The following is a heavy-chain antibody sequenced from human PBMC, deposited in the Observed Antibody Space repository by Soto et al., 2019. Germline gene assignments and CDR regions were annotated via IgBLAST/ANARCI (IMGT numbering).Heavy chain of an antibody. Sequence: AETLSLTCAVSGCSLSSYYWSWIRQPAGKGLEWIGRIYTSGSTNYNPSLNSRVTMSVDTSKNQFSQKLSSVTAADTAVYYCARSAHNWFDPWGQGTLVTVSS. CDR3: ARSAHNWFDP. CDR1: GCSLSSYY. J-gene: IGHJ5*02. CDR2: IYTSGST. D-gene: IGHD6-25*01. V-gene: IGHV4-4*07.